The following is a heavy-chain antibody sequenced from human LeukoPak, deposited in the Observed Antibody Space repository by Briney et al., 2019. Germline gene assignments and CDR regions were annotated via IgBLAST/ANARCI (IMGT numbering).Heavy chain of an antibody. J-gene: IGHJ4*02. CDR3: ARQIVNYYDSSGHRNYFDY. D-gene: IGHD3-22*01. CDR1: HYSITFGYY. V-gene: IGHV4-38-2*02. CDR2: INHSGST. Sequence: SETLSLTCTVSHYSITFGYYWSWIRQPPGKGLEWIGEINHSGSTNYNPSLKSRVTISVDTSKNQFSLKLSSVTAAHTAVYYCARQIVNYYDSSGHRNYFDYWGQGTLVTVSS.